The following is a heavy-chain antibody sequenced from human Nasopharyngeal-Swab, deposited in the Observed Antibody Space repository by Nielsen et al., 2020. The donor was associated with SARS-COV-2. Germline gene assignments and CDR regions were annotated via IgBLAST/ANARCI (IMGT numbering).Heavy chain of an antibody. CDR2: ISSSSYI. V-gene: IGHV3-21*01. D-gene: IGHD4-17*01. CDR1: GFTFSSYS. J-gene: IGHJ6*02. CDR3: AKMTTVTTVWPPGYYYGMDV. Sequence: GESLKISCAASGFTFSSYSMNWVRQDPGKGLEWVSSISSSSYIYYADSVKGRFTISRDNAKNSLYLQMNSLRAEDTAVYYCAKMTTVTTVWPPGYYYGMDVWGQGTTVTVSS.